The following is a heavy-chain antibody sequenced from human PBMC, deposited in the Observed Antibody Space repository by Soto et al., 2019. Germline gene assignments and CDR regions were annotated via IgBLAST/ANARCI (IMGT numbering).Heavy chain of an antibody. CDR3: ARRYGSGSGEDYYYYYYMDV. CDR2: INSDGSST. Sequence: EVQLVESGGGLVQPGGSLRLSCAASGFTFSSYWMHWVRQAPGKGLVWVSRINSDGSSTSYADSVKGRFTISRDNAKNTLYLQLNRLKAEDTAVYYCARRYGSGSGEDYYYYYYMDVWGKGTTVTVSS. CDR1: GFTFSSYW. J-gene: IGHJ6*03. D-gene: IGHD3-10*01. V-gene: IGHV3-74*01.